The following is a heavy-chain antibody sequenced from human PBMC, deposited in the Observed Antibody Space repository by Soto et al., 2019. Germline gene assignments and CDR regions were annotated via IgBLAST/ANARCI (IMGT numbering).Heavy chain of an antibody. CDR1: GDTFNSYV. V-gene: IGHV1-69*17. D-gene: IGHD3-16*01. CDR3: ARESLGAKGAEH. CDR2: IIPIIGVT. Sequence: VQLVQSGAEVKRPGSSVKVSCESSGDTFNSYVISWVRQAPGQGLEWMGGIIPIIGVTHYAQKFQGRVTISALSSTGTAYMELTNLGFEDTALYYCARESLGAKGAEHWGQGTLVTVSS. J-gene: IGHJ4*02.